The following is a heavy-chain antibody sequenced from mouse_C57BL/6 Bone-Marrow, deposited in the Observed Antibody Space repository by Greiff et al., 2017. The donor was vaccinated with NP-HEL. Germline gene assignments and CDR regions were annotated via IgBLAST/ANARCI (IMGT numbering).Heavy chain of an antibody. D-gene: IGHD3-2*02. CDR1: GYTFTSYG. J-gene: IGHJ3*01. CDR2: IYPRSGNT. V-gene: IGHV1-81*01. Sequence: VQLQQSGAELARPGASVKLSCKASGYTFTSYGISWVKQRTGQGLEWIGEIYPRSGNTYYNEKFKGKATLTADKSSSTAYMALRSLTSEDSAVYFCARRGQLRLLFAYWGQGTLVTVSA. CDR3: ARRGQLRLLFAY.